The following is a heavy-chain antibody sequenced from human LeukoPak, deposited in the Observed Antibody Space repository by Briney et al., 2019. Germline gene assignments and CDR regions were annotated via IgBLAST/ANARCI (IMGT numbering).Heavy chain of an antibody. CDR1: GFTFSSYD. CDR2: INPSGGST. CDR3: ARGVTAIRRFDY. Sequence: GGSLRLSCAASGFTFSSYDMHWVRQAPGQGLEWMGIINPSGGSTSYAQKFQGRVTMTRDTSTSTVYMELSSLRSEDTAVYYCARGVTAIRRFDYWGQGTLVTVSS. V-gene: IGHV1-46*01. J-gene: IGHJ4*02. D-gene: IGHD2-21*02.